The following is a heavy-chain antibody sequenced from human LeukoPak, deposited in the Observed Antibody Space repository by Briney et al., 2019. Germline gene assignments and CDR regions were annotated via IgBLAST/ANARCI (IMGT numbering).Heavy chain of an antibody. Sequence: SETLSLTCTVAGASVRSDNYYWSWIQQSPGKGPDWVGFIFYTGSTNYNPSLKSRVNMEVDTSKNQFSLRLSSVTAADTAVYYCASRRNYYDSSGHYYGFNYWGQGTLVAVSS. CDR1: GASVRSDNYY. CDR3: ASRRNYYDSSGHYYGFNY. V-gene: IGHV4-61*01. J-gene: IGHJ4*02. CDR2: IFYTGST. D-gene: IGHD3-22*01.